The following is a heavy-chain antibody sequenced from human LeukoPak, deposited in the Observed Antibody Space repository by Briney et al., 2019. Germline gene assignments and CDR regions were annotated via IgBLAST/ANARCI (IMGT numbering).Heavy chain of an antibody. CDR3: AQGYGNGWYPH. V-gene: IGHV3-23*01. J-gene: IGHJ4*02. CDR2: INGGGDIT. CDR1: GYSFDSYA. Sequence: GGSLRLSCAGSGYSFDSYAMTWVRQAPGKGLEWVSSINGGGDITYYAESVKGRFTVSRDNSKNTLYLQMNSLRVEDTAVYFCAQGYGNGWYPHWGQGSLVSVSS. D-gene: IGHD6-19*01.